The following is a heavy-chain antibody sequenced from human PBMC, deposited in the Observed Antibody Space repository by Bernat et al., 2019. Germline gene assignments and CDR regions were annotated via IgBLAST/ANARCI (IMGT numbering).Heavy chain of an antibody. CDR1: GFTFSSYS. CDR2: ISSSSSTI. D-gene: IGHD6-19*01. V-gene: IGHV3-48*01. CDR3: AQGGYSSGWPFDY. J-gene: IGHJ4*02. Sequence: QMEESGGGLVKPGGSLRLSCVASGFTFSSYSMNWVRQAPGKGLEWVSYISSSSSTIYYADSVKGRFTISRDNAKNSLYLQMNSLRAEDTAVYYCAQGGYSSGWPFDYWGQGTLVTVSS.